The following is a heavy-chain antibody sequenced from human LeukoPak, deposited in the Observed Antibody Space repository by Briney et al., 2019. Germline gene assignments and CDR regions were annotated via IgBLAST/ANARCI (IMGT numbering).Heavy chain of an antibody. CDR2: ISYDTRSD. D-gene: IGHD3-3*01. CDR1: EFTFSSHG. CDR3: ARGPPGITFGVVIRRLDY. Sequence: PGGSLRLSCVASEFTFSSHGMHWVRQAPGKGLEWVAVISYDTRSDYHVDSVKGRFTISRDNAKNSLYLQMNSLRAEDTAVYYCARGPPGITFGVVIRRLDYWGQGTLVTVSS. J-gene: IGHJ4*02. V-gene: IGHV3-30*03.